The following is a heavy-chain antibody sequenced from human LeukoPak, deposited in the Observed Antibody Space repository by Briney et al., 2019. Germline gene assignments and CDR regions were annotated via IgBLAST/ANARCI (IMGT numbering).Heavy chain of an antibody. D-gene: IGHD3-10*01. Sequence: GASVKVSCKASGYTFTSYGISWVRQAPGQGLEWMGWISAYNGNTNYAQKLQGRVTMTTDTSTSTAYMELRSLRSDDTAVYYCARDVVLLWFGESHKPCYYGMDVWGQGTTVTVSS. CDR1: GYTFTSYG. J-gene: IGHJ6*02. V-gene: IGHV1-18*01. CDR3: ARDVVLLWFGESHKPCYYGMDV. CDR2: ISAYNGNT.